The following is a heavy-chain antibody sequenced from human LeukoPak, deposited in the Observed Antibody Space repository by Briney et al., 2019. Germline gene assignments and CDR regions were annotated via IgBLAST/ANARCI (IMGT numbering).Heavy chain of an antibody. CDR3: ARDRHSSGYYDY. CDR2: IYYSGST. V-gene: IGHV4-31*03. Sequence: SETLSLTCTVSGGSISSSSYYWSWIRQHPGKGLEWIGYIYYSGSTYYDPSLKSRVTISVDTSKNQFSLKLSSVTAADTAVYYCARDRHSSGYYDYWGQGTLVTVSS. D-gene: IGHD3-22*01. CDR1: GGSISSSSYY. J-gene: IGHJ4*02.